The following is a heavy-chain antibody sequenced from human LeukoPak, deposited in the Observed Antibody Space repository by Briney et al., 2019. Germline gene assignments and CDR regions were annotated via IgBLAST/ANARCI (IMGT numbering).Heavy chain of an antibody. CDR1: GGSISSYY. CDR2: IYYSGST. CDR3: ARGGEPWAYDSSGYYLR. D-gene: IGHD3-22*01. J-gene: IGHJ4*02. Sequence: SETLSLTCTVSGGSISSYYRSWIRQPPGKGLEWIGYIYYSGSTNYNPSLKSRVTISVDTSKNQFSLKLSSVTAADTAVYYCARGGEPWAYDSSGYYLRWGQGTLVTVSS. V-gene: IGHV4-59*01.